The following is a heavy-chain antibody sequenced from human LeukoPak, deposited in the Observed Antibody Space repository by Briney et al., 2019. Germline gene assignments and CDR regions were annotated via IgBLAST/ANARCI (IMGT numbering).Heavy chain of an antibody. CDR2: IYYSGSTYYSGST. Sequence: PSETLSLTCTVSGGSISSYYWTWIRQPPGKGLEWIGYIYYSGSTYYSGSTNYNPSLKSRVTISVDTSKNQFSLKLSSVTAADTAVYYCASSPNYYDSSGYPYWGQGTLVTVSS. CDR1: GGSISSYY. D-gene: IGHD3-22*01. J-gene: IGHJ4*02. CDR3: ASSPNYYDSSGYPY. V-gene: IGHV4-59*12.